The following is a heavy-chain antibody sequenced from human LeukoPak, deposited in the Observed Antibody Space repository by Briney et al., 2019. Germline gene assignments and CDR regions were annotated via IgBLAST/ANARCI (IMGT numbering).Heavy chain of an antibody. V-gene: IGHV3-23*01. D-gene: IGHD2-21*02. Sequence: GGSLRLSCAASGFTFSSYAMSWVRQAPGKGLEWVSAISGSGGSTYYADSVKGRFTISRDNSKNTLYLQMNSLRAEDTAVYYCAKPHRIVVVTAGFDYWGQGTLVTVSS. CDR3: AKPHRIVVVTAGFDY. CDR1: GFTFSSYA. J-gene: IGHJ4*02. CDR2: ISGSGGST.